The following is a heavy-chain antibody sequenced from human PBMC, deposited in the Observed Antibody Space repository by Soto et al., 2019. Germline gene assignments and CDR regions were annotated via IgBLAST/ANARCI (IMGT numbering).Heavy chain of an antibody. CDR1: GYTFTSYD. Sequence: QVQLVQSGAEVKKPGASVKVSCKASGYTFTSYDINWVRQATGQGLEWMGWMNPNSGNTGYAQKFQGRVTMTRNTSISTAYMELSRLRSEDTAVYYCARGRRVYGYFAWNSRWYWGPGTLVNVSS. V-gene: IGHV1-8*01. J-gene: IGHJ4*02. CDR3: ARGRRVYGYFAWNSRWY. D-gene: IGHD3-9*01. CDR2: MNPNSGNT.